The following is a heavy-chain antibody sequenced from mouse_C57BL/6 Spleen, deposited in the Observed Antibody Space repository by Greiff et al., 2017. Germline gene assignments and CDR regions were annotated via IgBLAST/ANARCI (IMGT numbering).Heavy chain of an antibody. CDR1: GFNIQDYY. Sequence: VQLQQSGAELVKPGASVKLSCTASGFNIQDYYMHWVKQRTEQGLGWIGRIDPEDGETKYAPKFQGKAPITADTSSNTAYLQLSGRTSEDTAVYCGARGGRGAGFAYWGQGTLVTVSA. CDR3: ARGGRGAGFAY. CDR2: IDPEDGET. J-gene: IGHJ3*01. V-gene: IGHV14-2*01.